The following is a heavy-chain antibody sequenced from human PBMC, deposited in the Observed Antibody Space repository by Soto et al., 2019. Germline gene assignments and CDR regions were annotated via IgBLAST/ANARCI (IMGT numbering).Heavy chain of an antibody. V-gene: IGHV4-31*03. D-gene: IGHD1-1*01. Sequence: PSETLSLTCSVSGGSISTVGHYWTWIRQPPGKGLVWIGSIYHTGSTYYSKSLRSRLTMSVDTSKSQFSLRLSSVTAADTAVYYCARATGTLRSRNCDYWGQGSLVTVSS. J-gene: IGHJ4*02. CDR3: ARATGTLRSRNCDY. CDR1: GGSISTVGHY. CDR2: IYHTGST.